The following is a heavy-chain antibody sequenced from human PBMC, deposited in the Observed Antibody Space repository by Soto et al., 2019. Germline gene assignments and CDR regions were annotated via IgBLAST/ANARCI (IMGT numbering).Heavy chain of an antibody. CDR3: ATTMVRGARFDY. CDR1: GGSISSSSYY. CDR2: IYYSGST. V-gene: IGHV4-39*01. Sequence: SETLSLTCTVSGGSISSSSYYWGWIRRPPGKGLEWIGSIYYSGSTYYNPSLKSRVTISVDTSKNQFSLKLSSVTDADTAVYYCATTMVRGARFDYWGQGTLVTVSS. J-gene: IGHJ4*02. D-gene: IGHD3-10*01.